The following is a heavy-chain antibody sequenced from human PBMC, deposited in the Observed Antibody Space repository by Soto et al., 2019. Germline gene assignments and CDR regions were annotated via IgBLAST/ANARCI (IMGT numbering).Heavy chain of an antibody. J-gene: IGHJ5*02. V-gene: IGHV3-72*01. CDR2: TRNKANSYTT. CDR1: GFTFSDHS. CDR3: ARVVGAPNWFDP. D-gene: IGHD1-26*01. Sequence: EVQLVESGGGLVQPGGSLRLSCAASGFTFSDHSMDWVRQAPGKGLEWVGRTRNKANSYTTEYAASVKGRFTISSDDTKYALYLQMNSLKTEDTAVYYCARVVGAPNWFDPWGQGTLVTVSS.